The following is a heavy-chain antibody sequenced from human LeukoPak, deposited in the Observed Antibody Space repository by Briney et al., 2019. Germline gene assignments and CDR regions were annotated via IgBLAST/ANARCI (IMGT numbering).Heavy chain of an antibody. CDR2: ISYIGNT. V-gene: IGHV4-59*13. CDR3: ARGRGQQWLEPFDP. D-gene: IGHD6-19*01. J-gene: IGHJ5*02. Sequence: PSETLSLTCTVSGVSISSYHWSWIRQPPGKGLEWIGYISYIGNTNYNPSLKSRVTISIDTPKNQFSLKLTSVTAADTAVYYCARGRGQQWLEPFDPWGQGTLVTVSS. CDR1: GVSISSYH.